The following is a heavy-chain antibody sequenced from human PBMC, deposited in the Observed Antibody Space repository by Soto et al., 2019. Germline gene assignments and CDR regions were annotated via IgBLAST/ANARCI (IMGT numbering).Heavy chain of an antibody. D-gene: IGHD1-26*01. Sequence: GGSLRLSCTASGFTLGDYAMSWFRQAPGKGLEWVGFIRSKAYGGTTEYAASVKGRFTISRDDSKSIAYLQMNSLKTEDTAVYYCTRVPPGVGATAFDIWGQGTMVTVSS. J-gene: IGHJ3*02. V-gene: IGHV3-49*03. CDR3: TRVPPGVGATAFDI. CDR1: GFTLGDYA. CDR2: IRSKAYGGTT.